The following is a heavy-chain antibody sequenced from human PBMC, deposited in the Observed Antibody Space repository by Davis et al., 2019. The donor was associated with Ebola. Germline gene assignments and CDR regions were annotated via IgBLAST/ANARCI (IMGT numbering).Heavy chain of an antibody. V-gene: IGHV1-69*10. CDR2: IIPMLGIA. J-gene: IGHJ6*02. Sequence: AASVTVSCKASGGTFSSYTISWVRLAPGQGLEWMGRIIPMLGIANYVQKFQGRLTITADISTTAYMELSSLRSEDTAVYYCARARDMATIGDYAMDVWGQGTTVTVSS. CDR3: ARARDMATIGDYAMDV. D-gene: IGHD5-24*01. CDR1: GGTFSSYT.